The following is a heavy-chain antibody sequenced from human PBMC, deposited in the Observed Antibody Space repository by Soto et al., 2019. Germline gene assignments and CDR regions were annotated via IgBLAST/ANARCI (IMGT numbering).Heavy chain of an antibody. Sequence: SETLSLTCTVSGGSISSYYWSWIRQPPGKGLEWIGYIYYSGSTNYNPSLKSRVTISVDTSKNQFSPKLSSVTAADTAVYYCARDVLGNLDYWGQGTLVTVSS. CDR1: GGSISSYY. CDR3: ARDVLGNLDY. J-gene: IGHJ4*02. D-gene: IGHD7-27*01. CDR2: IYYSGST. V-gene: IGHV4-59*01.